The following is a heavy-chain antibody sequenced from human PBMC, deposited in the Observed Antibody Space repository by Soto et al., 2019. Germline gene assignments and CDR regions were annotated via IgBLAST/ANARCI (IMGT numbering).Heavy chain of an antibody. Sequence: ASVKVSCKASGYTFSSNDINWVRQAPGQGLEWMGWMNPNSGNTDYAQKFRGRVTMTTNTSISTAYMELSSLRSEDTAVYYCVRLIGNSWLDSWGQGTLVTVSS. J-gene: IGHJ5*01. CDR2: MNPNSGNT. D-gene: IGHD3-16*01. CDR1: GYTFSSND. CDR3: VRLIGNSWLDS. V-gene: IGHV1-8*01.